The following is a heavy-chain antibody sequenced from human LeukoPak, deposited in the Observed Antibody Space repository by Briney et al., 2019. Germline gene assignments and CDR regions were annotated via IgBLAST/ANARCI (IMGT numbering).Heavy chain of an antibody. CDR2: ISAYNGNT. Sequence: GASVKVSCKASGYTFTSYGISWVRQAPGQGLEWMGWISAYNGNTNYAQKFQGRVTITADESTSTAYMELSSLRSEDTAVYYCARDNYSSGSYLHNYWGQGTLVTVSS. CDR3: ARDNYSSGSYLHNY. D-gene: IGHD3-10*01. CDR1: GYTFTSYG. J-gene: IGHJ4*02. V-gene: IGHV1-18*01.